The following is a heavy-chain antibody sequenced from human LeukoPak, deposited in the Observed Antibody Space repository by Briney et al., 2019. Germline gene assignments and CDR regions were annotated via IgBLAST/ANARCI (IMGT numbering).Heavy chain of an antibody. CDR1: GFTFSSYA. Sequence: GGSLRLSCAASGFTFSSYAMSWVRQAPGKGLEWVAAISGSGGSTYYADSVNGRFTISRDNSKNTLYLQMNSLRAEDTAVYYCAKALSEIYCSSTSCYLLDYWGQGTLVTVSS. D-gene: IGHD2-2*01. V-gene: IGHV3-23*01. CDR2: ISGSGGST. J-gene: IGHJ4*02. CDR3: AKALSEIYCSSTSCYLLDY.